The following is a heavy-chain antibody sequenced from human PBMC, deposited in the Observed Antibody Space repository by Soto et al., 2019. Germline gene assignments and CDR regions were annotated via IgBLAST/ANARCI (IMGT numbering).Heavy chain of an antibody. CDR3: AREGGPQAGYYDSSPEGYFDY. CDR2: IWYDGSNK. J-gene: IGHJ4*02. V-gene: IGHV3-33*01. D-gene: IGHD3-22*01. Sequence: GGSLRLSCSASGFPFSSYCMHWVRQAPGKGLEWVAVIWYDGSNKYYADSVKGRFTISRDNSKNTLYLQMNSLRAEDTAVYYCAREGGPQAGYYDSSPEGYFDYWGQGTLVTVSS. CDR1: GFPFSSYC.